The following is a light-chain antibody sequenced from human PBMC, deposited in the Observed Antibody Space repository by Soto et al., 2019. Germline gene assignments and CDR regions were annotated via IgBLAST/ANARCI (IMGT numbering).Light chain of an antibody. Sequence: QSVLTQPASVNGSPGQSISISCTGTRSDVGGYEHVSWYQQHPGKVPRLIIFDVSSRPSGVSHRFSGSKSGDTASLTISGLQAEDEADYYCSSYTSVNLYVFGTGTKVTVL. J-gene: IGLJ1*01. CDR1: RSDVGGYEH. CDR3: SSYTSVNLYV. CDR2: DVS. V-gene: IGLV2-14*03.